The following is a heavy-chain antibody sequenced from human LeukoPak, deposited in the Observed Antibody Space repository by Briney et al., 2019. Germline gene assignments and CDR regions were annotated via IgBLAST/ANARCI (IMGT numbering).Heavy chain of an antibody. V-gene: IGHV1-69*04. Sequence: SVNVSCKASGGTFSSYAISWVRQAPGQGLEWMGRIIPILGIANYAQKFQGRVTITAYKSTSTAYMELSSLRSEDTAVYYWAREYSSGWYGVRLPRGIDYWGQGTLLTVPS. J-gene: IGHJ4*02. CDR3: AREYSSGWYGVRLPRGIDY. D-gene: IGHD6-19*01. CDR1: GGTFSSYA. CDR2: IIPILGIA.